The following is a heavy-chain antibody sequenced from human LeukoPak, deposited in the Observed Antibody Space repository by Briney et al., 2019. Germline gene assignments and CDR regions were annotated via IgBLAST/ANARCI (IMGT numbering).Heavy chain of an antibody. D-gene: IGHD3-3*02. V-gene: IGHV4-59*01. CDR3: AREIHFDAFDI. J-gene: IGHJ3*02. CDR2: IYYSGST. CDR1: GGSISSYY. Sequence: PSETLSLTCTVSGGSISSYYWSWIRQPPGKGLEWIGYIYYSGSTNYNPSLKSRVTISVDTSKNQFSLKLNSVTAADTAVYYCAREIHFDAFDIWGQGTMVTVSS.